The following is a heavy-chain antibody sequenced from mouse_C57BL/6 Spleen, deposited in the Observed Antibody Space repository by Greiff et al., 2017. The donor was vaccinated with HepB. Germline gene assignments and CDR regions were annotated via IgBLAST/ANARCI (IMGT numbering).Heavy chain of an antibody. V-gene: IGHV5-4*01. CDR1: GFTFSSYA. J-gene: IGHJ1*03. D-gene: IGHD1-1*01. CDR2: ISDGGSYT. Sequence: EVMLVESGGGLVKPGGSLKLSCAASGFTFSSYAMSWVRQTPEKRLEWVATISDGGSYTYYPDNVKGRFTISRDNAKNNLYLQMSHLKSEDTAMYYCARDPLITTVVAPYWYFDVWGTGTTVTVSS. CDR3: ARDPLITTVVAPYWYFDV.